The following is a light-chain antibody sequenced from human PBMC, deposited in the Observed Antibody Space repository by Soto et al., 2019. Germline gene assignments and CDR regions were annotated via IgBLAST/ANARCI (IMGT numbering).Light chain of an antibody. CDR2: GAS. CDR1: KSVSSSY. V-gene: IGKV3-20*01. Sequence: EIVLTQSPGTLSLSPGERATLSCRASKSVSSSYLAWYQQKSGQAPRLLIYGASSGVTGIPDRFSGSGSGTDFTLTINRLESEDFAVYYCQRYGSSPQTFGQGTKLEIK. J-gene: IGKJ2*01. CDR3: QRYGSSPQT.